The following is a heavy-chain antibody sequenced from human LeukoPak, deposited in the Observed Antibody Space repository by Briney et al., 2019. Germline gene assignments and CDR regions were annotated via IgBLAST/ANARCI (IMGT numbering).Heavy chain of an antibody. D-gene: IGHD3-3*01. CDR2: INPNSGGT. Sequence: GASVKVSCKASGYTFTGYYMHWVRQAPGQGLEWMGWINPNSGGTNYAQKFQGWVTMTRDTSISTAYMELSRLRSDDTAVYYCARTYGYYDFWSGYSHAFDIWGQGTMVTVSS. CDR3: ARTYGYYDFWSGYSHAFDI. J-gene: IGHJ3*02. CDR1: GYTFTGYY. V-gene: IGHV1-2*04.